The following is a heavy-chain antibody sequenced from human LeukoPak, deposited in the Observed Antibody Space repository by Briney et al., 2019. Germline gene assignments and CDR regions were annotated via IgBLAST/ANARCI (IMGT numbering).Heavy chain of an antibody. J-gene: IGHJ4*02. D-gene: IGHD6-13*01. CDR3: AREFEDIAAAPFDY. CDR2: IKQDGSEK. CDR1: GFNFGAYG. Sequence: GGSLRLSCAASGFNFGAYGMHWVRQAPGKGLEWVANIKQDGSEKYYVDSVKGRFTISRDNAKNSLYLQMNSLRAEDTAVYYCAREFEDIAAAPFDYWGQGTLVTVSS. V-gene: IGHV3-7*01.